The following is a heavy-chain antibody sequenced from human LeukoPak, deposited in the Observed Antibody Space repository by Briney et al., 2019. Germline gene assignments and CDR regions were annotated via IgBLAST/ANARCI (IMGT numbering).Heavy chain of an antibody. CDR3: ARDITMVRGVVPYYYYGMDV. J-gene: IGHJ6*02. CDR2: ISYDGSNK. Sequence: PGGSLRLSCAASGFTFSSYAMHWVRQAPGKGLEWVADISYDGSNKYYADSVKGRFTISRDNSKNTLYLQMNSLRAEDTAVYYCARDITMVRGVVPYYYYGMDVWGQGTTVTVSS. V-gene: IGHV3-30-3*01. D-gene: IGHD3-10*01. CDR1: GFTFSSYA.